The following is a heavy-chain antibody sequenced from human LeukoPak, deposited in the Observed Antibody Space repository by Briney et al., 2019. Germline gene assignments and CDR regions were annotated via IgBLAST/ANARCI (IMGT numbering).Heavy chain of an antibody. V-gene: IGHV1-46*01. Sequence: ASVKVSCKASGYTFTSYYMHWVRQAPGQGLEWMGIINPSGGSTSYAQKFQGRVTMTRDMSTSTVYMELSSLRSEDTAVYYCARDYGYVWGSYRYHYFDYWGQGTLVTVSS. CDR1: GYTFTSYY. CDR3: ARDYGYVWGSYRYHYFDY. D-gene: IGHD3-16*02. J-gene: IGHJ4*02. CDR2: INPSGGST.